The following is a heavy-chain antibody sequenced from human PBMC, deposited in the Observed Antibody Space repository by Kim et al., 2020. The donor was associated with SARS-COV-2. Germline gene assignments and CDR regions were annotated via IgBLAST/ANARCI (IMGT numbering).Heavy chain of an antibody. CDR3: ARDRPGAAPRY. CDR1: GFTFSSYG. CDR2: IKHDGSGK. J-gene: IGHJ4*02. Sequence: GGSLRLSCAASGFTFSSYGMSWVRQAPGKGLEWVANIKHDGSGKAYVEAVKGRYIISRDNAEKSLTLQMNSLRAEDTAVYYCARDRPGAAPRYWGQGTLVTVSS. V-gene: IGHV3-7*01. D-gene: IGHD3-10*01.